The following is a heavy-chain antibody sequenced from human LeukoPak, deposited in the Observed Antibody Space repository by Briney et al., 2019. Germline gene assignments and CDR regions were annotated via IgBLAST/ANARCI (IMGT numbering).Heavy chain of an antibody. Sequence: SETLSLTCTVSGGSISSYYWSWIRQPPGRGREWIGYIYYSGSTNYNPSLKSRVTISVDTSKNQFSLKLSSVTAADTAVYYCATSTFLLNWYFDLWGRGTLVTVSS. J-gene: IGHJ2*01. D-gene: IGHD2-2*01. CDR1: GGSISSYY. CDR3: ATSTFLLNWYFDL. V-gene: IGHV4-59*08. CDR2: IYYSGST.